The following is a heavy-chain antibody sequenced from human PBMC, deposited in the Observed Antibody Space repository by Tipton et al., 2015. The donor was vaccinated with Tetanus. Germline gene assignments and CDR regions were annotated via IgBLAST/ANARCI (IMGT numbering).Heavy chain of an antibody. CDR1: GFTFSSYW. J-gene: IGHJ5*02. Sequence: SLRLSCAASGFTFSSYWMHWVRQAPGKGLVWVSRINSDGSSTSYADSVKGRFTISRDNAKNTLYLQMNSLRAEDTAVYYCARDLNRGGSSALRWFDPWGQGTLVTVSS. CDR3: ARDLNRGGSSALRWFDP. D-gene: IGHD2/OR15-2a*01. V-gene: IGHV3-74*01. CDR2: INSDGSST.